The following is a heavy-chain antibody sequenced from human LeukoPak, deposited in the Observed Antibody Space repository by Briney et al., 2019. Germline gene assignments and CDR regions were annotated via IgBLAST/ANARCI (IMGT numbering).Heavy chain of an antibody. CDR2: ISYDGSNK. V-gene: IGHV3-30-3*01. J-gene: IGHJ3*02. Sequence: PGGSLRLSCAASGFTFSSYAMHWVRQAPGKGLEWVAVISYDGSNKYYADSVKGRFTISRDNSKNTLYLQMNSLRAEDTAVYYCARDTDEYSSSGAFDIWGQGTMVTVSS. CDR1: GFTFSSYA. CDR3: ARDTDEYSSSGAFDI. D-gene: IGHD6-6*01.